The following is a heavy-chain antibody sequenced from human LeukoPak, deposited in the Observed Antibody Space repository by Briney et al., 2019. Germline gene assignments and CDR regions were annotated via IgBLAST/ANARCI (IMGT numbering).Heavy chain of an antibody. D-gene: IGHD4-17*01. J-gene: IGHJ2*01. CDR2: IYYSGST. CDR3: ARDNADYGATNWPRYFDL. Sequence: SETLSLTCTVSGGSISSYYWSWIRQPPGKGLEWIGYIYYSGSTNYNPSLKSRVTISVDTSKNQFSLKLSSVTAADTAVYYCARDNADYGATNWPRYFDLWGRGTLVTVSS. V-gene: IGHV4-59*01. CDR1: GGSISSYY.